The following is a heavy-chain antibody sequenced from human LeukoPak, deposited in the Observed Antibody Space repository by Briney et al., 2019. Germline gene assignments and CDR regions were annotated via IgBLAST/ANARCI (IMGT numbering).Heavy chain of an antibody. Sequence: GGSLRLSCAASGFTFSSYAMSWVRQAPGKGLEWVSAISGSGDATYYADSVKGRFTISRDNSKNTLYLQMNSLRAEDTAVYYCARALTTLTYEGYWGQGTLVTVSS. J-gene: IGHJ4*02. CDR2: ISGSGDAT. CDR1: GFTFSSYA. V-gene: IGHV3-23*01. CDR3: ARALTTLTYEGY. D-gene: IGHD1-1*01.